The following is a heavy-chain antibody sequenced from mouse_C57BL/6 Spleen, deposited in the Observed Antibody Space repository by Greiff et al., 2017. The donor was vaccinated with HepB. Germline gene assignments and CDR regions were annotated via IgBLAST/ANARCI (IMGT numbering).Heavy chain of an antibody. CDR2: IYPGSGNT. CDR1: GYTFTDYY. CDR3: ARSDDYDGFAY. D-gene: IGHD2-4*01. V-gene: IGHV1-76*01. Sequence: VHLVESGAELVRPGASVKLSCKASGYTFTDYYINWVKQRPGQGLEWIARIYPGSGNTYYNEKFKGKATLTAEKSSSTAYMQLSSLTSEDSAVYFCARSDDYDGFAYWGQGTLVTVSA. J-gene: IGHJ3*01.